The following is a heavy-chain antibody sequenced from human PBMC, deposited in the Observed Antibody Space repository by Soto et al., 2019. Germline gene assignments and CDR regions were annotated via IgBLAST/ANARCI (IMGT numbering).Heavy chain of an antibody. CDR2: IRSKAYGGTT. Sequence: GGSLRLSCTASGFTFGDYAMSWFRQAPGKGLEWVGFIRSKAYGGTTEYAASVKGRFTISRDDSKSIAYLQMNSLKTEDTAVYYCTSEATVTVIFYYYYMDVWGKGTTVTVSS. CDR1: GFTFGDYA. D-gene: IGHD4-4*01. CDR3: TSEATVTVIFYYYYMDV. J-gene: IGHJ6*03. V-gene: IGHV3-49*03.